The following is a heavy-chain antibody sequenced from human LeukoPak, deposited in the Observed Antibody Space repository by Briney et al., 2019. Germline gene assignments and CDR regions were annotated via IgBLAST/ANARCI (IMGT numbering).Heavy chain of an antibody. CDR1: GYTXTSYD. CDR3: ARVVDDILTGYYNLIGY. CDR2: XXXXSGNT. J-gene: IGHJ4*02. Sequence: GYTXTSYDXXGXXXXXXXXXXGXXWXXXXSGNTGYAQKFQGRVTMTRNTSISTAYVELSSLRSEDTAVYYCARVVDDILTGYYNLIGYWGQGTLVTVSS. V-gene: IGHV1-8*01. D-gene: IGHD3-9*01.